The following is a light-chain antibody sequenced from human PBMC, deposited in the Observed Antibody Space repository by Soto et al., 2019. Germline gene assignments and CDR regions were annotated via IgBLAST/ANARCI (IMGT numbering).Light chain of an antibody. CDR1: QSVSSSY. V-gene: IGKV3-20*01. CDR3: QQYGSSPPWT. Sequence: EIVLTQSPGTLSLSPGERATLSCRASQSVSSSYLAWYQQKPGQAPRLLIYRASSRATGIPDRFSGSGSGTDFTLTISRLEPEDVAVYYCQQYGSSPPWTFGQGTKVEIK. J-gene: IGKJ1*01. CDR2: RAS.